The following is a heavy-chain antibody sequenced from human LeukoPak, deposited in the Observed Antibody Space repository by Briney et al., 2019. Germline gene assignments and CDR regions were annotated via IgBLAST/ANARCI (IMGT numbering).Heavy chain of an antibody. J-gene: IGHJ5*02. D-gene: IGHD6-19*01. CDR3: ARRIAVAGNNWFDP. V-gene: IGHV3-48*03. CDR1: GFTFSSYE. Sequence: PGESLRLSCAASGFTFSSYEMNWVRQAPGKGLEWVSYISSSGSNIYYADSVKGRFTISRDNAKNSLYLQMNSLRAEDTAVYYCARRIAVAGNNWFDPWGQGTLVTVSS. CDR2: ISSSGSNI.